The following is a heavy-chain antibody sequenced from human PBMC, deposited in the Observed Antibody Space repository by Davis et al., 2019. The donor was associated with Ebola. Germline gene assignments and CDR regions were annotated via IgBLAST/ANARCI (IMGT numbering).Heavy chain of an antibody. CDR2: INAGNGNT. V-gene: IGHV1-3*01. CDR3: ARDSGSYFSWFDP. J-gene: IGHJ5*02. Sequence: AASVKVSCKASGYTFTSYGISWVRQAPGQGLEWMGWINAGNGNTKYSQKFQGRVTITRDTSASTAYMELSSLRSEDTAVYYCARDSGSYFSWFDPWGQGTLVTVSS. CDR1: GYTFTSYG. D-gene: IGHD1-26*01.